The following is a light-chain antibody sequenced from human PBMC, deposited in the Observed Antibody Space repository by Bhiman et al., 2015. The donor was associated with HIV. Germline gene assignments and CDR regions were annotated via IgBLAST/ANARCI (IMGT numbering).Light chain of an antibody. V-gene: IGLV1-40*01. CDR1: SSNIGSDYG. CDR3: QSYDNILNSVV. Sequence: QSVLTQPPSVSGAPGQRVTISCTGSSSNIGSDYGVHWYQQIPGTAPRLLIYGNINRPSGVPDRFSGSKSGTSASLAIAGLQADDEADYYCQSYDNILNSVVFGGGTKLTVL. CDR2: GNI. J-gene: IGLJ2*01.